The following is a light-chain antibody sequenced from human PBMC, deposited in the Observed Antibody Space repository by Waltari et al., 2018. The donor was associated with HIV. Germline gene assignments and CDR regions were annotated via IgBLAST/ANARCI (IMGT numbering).Light chain of an antibody. Sequence: DIQMTQSPSSLSASVGDRVTITCRASQYINTFLNWYQQKPGKVPKLLISVASNLQTGVPSRFTGSGSGTDFTLTLSSLQPEDCATYYCQQSYTAPWTFGQGTKV. CDR2: VAS. CDR3: QQSYTAPWT. J-gene: IGKJ1*01. CDR1: QYINTF. V-gene: IGKV1-39*01.